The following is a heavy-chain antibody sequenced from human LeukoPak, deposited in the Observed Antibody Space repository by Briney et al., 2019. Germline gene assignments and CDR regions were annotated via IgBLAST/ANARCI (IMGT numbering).Heavy chain of an antibody. V-gene: IGHV3-21*01. CDR3: ARDRWDYYGSGSYLDY. CDR1: GFTFSSYS. J-gene: IGHJ4*02. D-gene: IGHD3-10*01. CDR2: ISSSSSSYI. Sequence: PGGSLRLSCAASGFTFSSYSMNWVRQAPGKGLEWVSSISSSSSSYIYYADSVKGRFTISRDNAKNSLYLQMNSLRAEDTAVYYCARDRWDYYGSGSYLDYWGQGTLVTVSS.